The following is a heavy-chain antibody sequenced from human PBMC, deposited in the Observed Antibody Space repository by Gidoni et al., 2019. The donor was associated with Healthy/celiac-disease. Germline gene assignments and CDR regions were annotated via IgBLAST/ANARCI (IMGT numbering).Heavy chain of an antibody. D-gene: IGHD6-13*01. CDR3: ARAGDSSSWYGRTYFDY. V-gene: IGHV4-59*01. Sequence: QVQLQESGPGLVQPSETLSLTCTVSGGSISSYYWSWIRQPPGKGLEWIGYFYYSGSTNSNPSLKSRVTISVDTSKNQFSLKLSSVTAADTAVYYCARAGDSSSWYGRTYFDYWGQGTLVTVSS. CDR2: FYYSGST. J-gene: IGHJ4*02. CDR1: GGSISSYY.